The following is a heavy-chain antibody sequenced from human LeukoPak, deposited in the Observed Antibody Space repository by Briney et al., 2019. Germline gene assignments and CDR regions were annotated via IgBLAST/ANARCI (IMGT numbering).Heavy chain of an antibody. CDR1: GFTFSSYW. D-gene: IGHD6-13*01. J-gene: IGHJ4*02. V-gene: IGHV3-7*01. CDR2: MKYDGSEK. Sequence: QAGGSLRLSCAASGFTFSSYWMSWVRQAPGKGLEWGANMKYDGSEKYNVDSVKGRFTISRDKAKHSLYLQMNSLRAEDTAVYYCARDIEAAGLFLDYWGQGTLVTVSS. CDR3: ARDIEAAGLFLDY.